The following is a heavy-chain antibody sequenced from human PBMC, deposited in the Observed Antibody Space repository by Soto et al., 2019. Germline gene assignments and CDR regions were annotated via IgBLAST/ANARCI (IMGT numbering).Heavy chain of an antibody. J-gene: IGHJ4*02. V-gene: IGHV1-69*13. D-gene: IGHD5-18*01. CDR1: GGTFGSQG. CDR3: ARGAMANFDY. CDR2: FIAMLGTP. Sequence: SVKVSCKASGGTFGSQGIAWVRQAPGQGLEWMGGFIAMLGTPTYAKKVQGRATISADESLTSSYLELRSLRSEDTGVYFCARGAMANFDYWGQGTVVTAPQ.